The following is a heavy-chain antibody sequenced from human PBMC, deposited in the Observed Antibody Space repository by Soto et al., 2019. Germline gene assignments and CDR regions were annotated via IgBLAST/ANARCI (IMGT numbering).Heavy chain of an antibody. J-gene: IGHJ6*02. D-gene: IGHD3-10*01. V-gene: IGHV3-53*01. Sequence: GGSLRLSCAASGFTVSSNYMSWVRQAPGKGLEWVSVIYSGGSTYYADSVKGRFTISRDNSKNTLYLQMNSLRAEDTAVYYCARVRYYGSGSYYNPIYYYGMDVWGQGTTVTVSS. CDR2: IYSGGST. CDR3: ARVRYYGSGSYYNPIYYYGMDV. CDR1: GFTVSSNY.